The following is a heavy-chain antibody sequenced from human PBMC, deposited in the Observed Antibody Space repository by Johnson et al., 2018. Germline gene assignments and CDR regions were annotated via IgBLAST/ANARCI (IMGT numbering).Heavy chain of an antibody. J-gene: IGHJ6*02. CDR3: ARVQAPPVKKRYCTNGVCYSGMDV. CDR1: GGSFSGYY. V-gene: IGHV4-34*01. Sequence: QVQLQQWGAGLLKPSETLSLTCAVYGGSFSGYYWSWIRQPPGKGLEWIGEINHSGSTNYNPSLKSRVTISVDTSKNQFSLKLSSVTAADTAVYYCARVQAPPVKKRYCTNGVCYSGMDVWGQGTTVTVSS. CDR2: INHSGST. D-gene: IGHD2-8*01.